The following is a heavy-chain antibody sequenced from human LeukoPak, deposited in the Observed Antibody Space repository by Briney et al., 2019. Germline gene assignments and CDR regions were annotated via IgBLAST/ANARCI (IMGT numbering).Heavy chain of an antibody. CDR2: VSNSSSTI. CDR3: ARGVRRFLEWVSMDV. Sequence: GGSLRLSCAASGFTFSIYSMDWVRQAPGKGLEWVSYVSNSSSTIYYADSVKGRFTISRDNAKNSLYLQMNSLRAEDTAVYYCARGVRRFLEWVSMDVWGKGTTVTVSS. J-gene: IGHJ6*03. V-gene: IGHV3-48*01. D-gene: IGHD3-3*01. CDR1: GFTFSIYS.